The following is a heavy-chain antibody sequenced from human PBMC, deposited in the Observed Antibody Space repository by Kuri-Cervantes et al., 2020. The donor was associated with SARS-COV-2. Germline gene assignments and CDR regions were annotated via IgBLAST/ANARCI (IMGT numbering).Heavy chain of an antibody. J-gene: IGHJ4*02. CDR1: GFTFSSYA. D-gene: IGHD3-10*01. CDR3: VKDRSGSGSYYYYFDY. CDR2: ISSNGGST. Sequence: GESLKISCSASGFTFSSYAMHWVRQAPGKGLEYVSAISSNGGSTYYADSVKGRFTISSDNSKNTLYLQMSSLRAEDTAVYYCVKDRSGSGSYYYYFDYWGQGTLVTVSS. V-gene: IGHV3-64D*08.